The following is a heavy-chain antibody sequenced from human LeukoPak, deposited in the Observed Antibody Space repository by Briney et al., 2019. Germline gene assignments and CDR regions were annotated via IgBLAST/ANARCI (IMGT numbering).Heavy chain of an antibody. CDR2: IYYSGST. J-gene: IGHJ4*02. V-gene: IGHV4-59*01. Sequence: SETLSLTCTVSGGSISSYYWSWIRQPPGKGLEWIGYIYYSGSTNYNPSLKSRVTISVDTSKNQFSLKLSSVTAADTAVYYCARIGEMTFDYWGQGTLVTVSS. CDR3: ARIGEMTFDY. D-gene: IGHD5-24*01. CDR1: GGSISSYY.